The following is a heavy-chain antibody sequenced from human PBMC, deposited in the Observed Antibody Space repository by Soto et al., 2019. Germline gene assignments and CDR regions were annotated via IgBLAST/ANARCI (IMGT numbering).Heavy chain of an antibody. D-gene: IGHD6-6*01. J-gene: IGHJ6*02. CDR2: IYYSGST. CDR1: AGSISSSSYY. V-gene: IGHV4-39*01. CDR3: AYSSSSGGMDV. Sequence: SETLSLTCTVSAGSISSSSYYWGWFRQPPGKGLEWIGSIYYSGSTYYNPSLKSRVTISVDTSKNQFSLKLSSVTAADTAVYYCAYSSSSGGMDVWGQGTTVTVSS.